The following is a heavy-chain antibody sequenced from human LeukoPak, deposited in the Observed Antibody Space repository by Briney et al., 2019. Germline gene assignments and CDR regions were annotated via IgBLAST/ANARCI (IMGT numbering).Heavy chain of an antibody. D-gene: IGHD6-19*01. CDR2: INHSGST. Sequence: SETLSLTCAVYGGSFSGYYWSWIRQPPGKGLEWMGEINHSGSTNYNPSLKSRVTISVDTSKNQFSMELSSVTAADTAVYYCARGPASHSSGWSGDYWGQGTLVTVSS. V-gene: IGHV4-34*01. J-gene: IGHJ4*02. CDR3: ARGPASHSSGWSGDY. CDR1: GGSFSGYY.